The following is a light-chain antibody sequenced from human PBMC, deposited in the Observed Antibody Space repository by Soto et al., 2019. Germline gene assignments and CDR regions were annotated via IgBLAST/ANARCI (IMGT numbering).Light chain of an antibody. V-gene: IGKV3-11*01. CDR2: AAS. CDR3: QQRSDWPPSLT. Sequence: EIVMTQSPATLSVSPGERATLSCRASQSVSSNLAWYQQKPGQAPRLLIYAASHRATGIPTRFSGSGSGTDFILNITSLEPEDVAVYYCQQRSDWPPSLTFGGGTKVDIK. CDR1: QSVSSN. J-gene: IGKJ4*01.